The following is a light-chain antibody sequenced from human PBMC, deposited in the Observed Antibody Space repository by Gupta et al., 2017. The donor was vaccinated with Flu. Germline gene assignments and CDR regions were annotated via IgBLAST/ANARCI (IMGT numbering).Light chain of an antibody. CDR2: KAS. CDR1: QGVSSW. CDR3: QQYNSYAWT. J-gene: IGKJ1*01. Sequence: LSTLSASVGDRVTITCRASQGVSSWLAWYQQKPGKAPKVLIYKASSLESGVPSRFSGSGSGTEFTLTISSLQPDDFATYYCQQYNSYAWTFGQGTKVEIK. V-gene: IGKV1-5*03.